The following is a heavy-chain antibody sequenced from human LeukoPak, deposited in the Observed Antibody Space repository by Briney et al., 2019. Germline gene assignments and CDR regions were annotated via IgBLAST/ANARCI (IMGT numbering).Heavy chain of an antibody. V-gene: IGHV4-34*01. CDR1: GGSFSGYY. CDR3: AREPPSDYDFWSGYSDY. CDR2: INHSGST. J-gene: IGHJ4*02. D-gene: IGHD3-3*01. Sequence: SETLSLTCAVYGGSFSGYYWSWIRQPPGKGLEWIGEINHSGSTNYNPSLKSRVTISVDTSKNQFSLKLSSVTAADTAVYYCAREPPSDYDFWSGYSDYWGQGTLVTVSS.